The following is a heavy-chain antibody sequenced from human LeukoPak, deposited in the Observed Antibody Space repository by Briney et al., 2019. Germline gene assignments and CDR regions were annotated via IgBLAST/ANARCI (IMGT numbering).Heavy chain of an antibody. CDR1: GYTFTHYG. D-gene: IGHD2-15*01. Sequence: GASVKVSCKASGYTFTHYGITWVRQAPGHGLEWMGWISAYNGNTNYAQKLQDRVTMITDTSTSTAYMELRSLKSDDTAVYYCAREVAATLIDYWGQGTLVTVSS. J-gene: IGHJ4*02. CDR2: ISAYNGNT. V-gene: IGHV1-18*01. CDR3: AREVAATLIDY.